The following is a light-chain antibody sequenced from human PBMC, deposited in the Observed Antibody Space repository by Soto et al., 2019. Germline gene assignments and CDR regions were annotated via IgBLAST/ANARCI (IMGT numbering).Light chain of an antibody. J-gene: IGKJ1*01. CDR1: QSIDRW. CDR3: LQYDSDSRM. Sequence: DIQMTQSPSTLSASVGDRVTITCRASQSIDRWLAWSQQKPGKAPRVLIFDASGLESGVPSRFSGSGSGTESTLTISSLQPDDSATYYCLQYDSDSRMFGQGTKEEIK. V-gene: IGKV1-5*01. CDR2: DAS.